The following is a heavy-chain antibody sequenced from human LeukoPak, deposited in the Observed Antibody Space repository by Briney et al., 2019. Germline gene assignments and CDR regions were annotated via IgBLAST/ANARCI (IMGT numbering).Heavy chain of an antibody. CDR2: INPNSGDT. CDR3: ARGYSSSWYGGSNWFDP. V-gene: IGHV1-2*02. Sequence: ASVKVSCKASGYTFTGYHIHWVRQAPGQGLEWMGWINPNSGDTKYVQKFNGRVTMTRDTSISTAYMEMSRLRSDDTAVYYCARGYSSSWYGGSNWFDPWGQGTLVTVSS. CDR1: GYTFTGYH. D-gene: IGHD6-13*01. J-gene: IGHJ5*02.